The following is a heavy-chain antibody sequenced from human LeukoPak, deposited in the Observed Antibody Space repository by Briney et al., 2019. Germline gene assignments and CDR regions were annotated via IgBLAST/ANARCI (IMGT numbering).Heavy chain of an antibody. Sequence: PSETLSLTCTVSGGSISSYYWSWIRQPPGKGLEWIGEINHSGSTNYNPSLKSRVTMSVDTSKNQFSLKVSSVTAADTAVYYCARGLSIAAAGTGYAFDIWGQGTMVTVSS. CDR3: ARGLSIAAAGTGYAFDI. V-gene: IGHV4-34*01. CDR1: GGSISSYY. D-gene: IGHD6-13*01. J-gene: IGHJ3*02. CDR2: INHSGST.